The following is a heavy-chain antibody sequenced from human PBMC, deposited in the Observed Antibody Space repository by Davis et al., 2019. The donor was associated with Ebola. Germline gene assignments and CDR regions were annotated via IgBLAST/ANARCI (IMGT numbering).Heavy chain of an antibody. J-gene: IGHJ4*02. V-gene: IGHV3-33*01. CDR2: IWPDGSQK. D-gene: IGHD5-12*01. Sequence: PGGSLRLSCAASGFSFTPYGMNWVRQAPGKGLEWVAYIWPDGSQKSDADSVRGRPTISRDNAKNTVYMELKNLRGEDTAVYYCVRDGPHYDLDYWGRGTLVTVSS. CDR1: GFSFTPYG. CDR3: VRDGPHYDLDY.